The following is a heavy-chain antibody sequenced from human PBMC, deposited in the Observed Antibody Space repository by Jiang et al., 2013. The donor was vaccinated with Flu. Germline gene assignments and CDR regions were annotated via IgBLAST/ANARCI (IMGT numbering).Heavy chain of an antibody. V-gene: IGHV5-51*01. D-gene: IGHD6-13*01. CDR1: GYSFTNYW. CDR2: IDPDDSDT. J-gene: IGHJ4*02. CDR3: ARRLMVTAGSFCFDY. Sequence: KISCKGSGYSFTNYWIGWVRQMPGKGLEWMGIIDPDDSDTTYSPSFQGQVTISADKSISTAYLQWSSLKASDTAVYYCARRLMVTAGSFCFDYWGQGTLVTVSS.